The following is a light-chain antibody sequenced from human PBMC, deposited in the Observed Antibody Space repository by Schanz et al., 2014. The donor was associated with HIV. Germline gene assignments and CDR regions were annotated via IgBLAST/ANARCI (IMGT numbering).Light chain of an antibody. CDR1: QSVGSF. J-gene: IGKJ4*01. V-gene: IGKV3-11*01. Sequence: EVVLTQSPGTLSLSPGERATLSCRASQSVGSFLAWYQQKPGQAPRLLIYSASYRATGVPARFSGSGSGTDFTLTISNLEPEDFAVYYCEHRSTWPLTFGGGTKVGIK. CDR2: SAS. CDR3: EHRSTWPLT.